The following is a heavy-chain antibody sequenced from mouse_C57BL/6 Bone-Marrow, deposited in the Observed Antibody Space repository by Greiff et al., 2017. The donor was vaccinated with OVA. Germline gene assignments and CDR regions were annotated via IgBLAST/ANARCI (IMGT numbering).Heavy chain of an antibody. D-gene: IGHD1-1*01. CDR2: IDPEDGET. J-gene: IGHJ4*01. Sequence: VQLKESGAELVKPGASVKLSCTASGFNIKDYYMHWVKQRTEQGLKWIGRIDPEDGETKYAPKFQGKATITADTSSNTAYLQLSSLTSEDTAVYYCARNSPPYYYGSSYEAMDYWGQGTSVTVSS. CDR3: ARNSPPYYYGSSYEAMDY. V-gene: IGHV14-2*01. CDR1: GFNIKDYY.